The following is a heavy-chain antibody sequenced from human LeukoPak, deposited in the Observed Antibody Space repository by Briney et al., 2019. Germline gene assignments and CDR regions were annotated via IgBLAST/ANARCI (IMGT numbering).Heavy chain of an antibody. D-gene: IGHD6-13*01. Sequence: SETLSLTCTVSGGSISSYYWSWIRQPAGKGLEWIGRIYTSGSTNYNPSLKSRVTMSVDTSKNQFSLKLSSVTAADTAVYYCARGKRRGIAAAGTPFDCWGQGTLVTVSS. CDR3: ARGKRRGIAAAGTPFDC. V-gene: IGHV4-4*07. CDR1: GGSISSYY. CDR2: IYTSGST. J-gene: IGHJ4*02.